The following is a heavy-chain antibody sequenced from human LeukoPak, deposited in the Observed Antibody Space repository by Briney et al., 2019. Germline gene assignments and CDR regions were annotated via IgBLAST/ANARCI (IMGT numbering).Heavy chain of an antibody. Sequence: PSETLSLTCAVYGGSFSGYYWSWIRQPPGKGLEWIGEINHSGSTNYNPSLKSRVTISVDTSKNQFSLKLSSVTAADTAVYYCARSPLSRFLDVWGKGTTVTVSS. D-gene: IGHD3-3*01. CDR2: INHSGST. CDR3: ARSPLSRFLDV. V-gene: IGHV4-34*01. J-gene: IGHJ6*04. CDR1: GGSFSGYY.